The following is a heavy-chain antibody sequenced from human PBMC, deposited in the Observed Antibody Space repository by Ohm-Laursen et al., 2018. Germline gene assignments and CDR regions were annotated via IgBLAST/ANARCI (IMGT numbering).Heavy chain of an antibody. CDR3: ARESRSSFDY. V-gene: IGHV4-31*03. D-gene: IGHD6-13*01. CDR1: GDSISSGGYY. CDR2: IYYSGST. J-gene: IGHJ4*02. Sequence: TLSLTCTVSGDSISSGGYYWSWIRQHPGKGLEWIGHIYYSGSTDYNPSLTSRVTMSVDTSKNQFSLRLSSATAADTAVYYCARESRSSFDYWGQGTLVTVSS.